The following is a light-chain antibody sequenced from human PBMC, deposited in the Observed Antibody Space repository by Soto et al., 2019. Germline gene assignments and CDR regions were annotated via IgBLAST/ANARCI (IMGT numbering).Light chain of an antibody. CDR2: DAS. CDR3: KQPSNWPPT. J-gene: IGKJ2*01. V-gene: IGKV3-11*01. CDR1: RSVSSY. Sequence: EIVLTQSPATLSLSPGERATLSCRASRSVSSYLAWYQQKPGQAPRLLIYDASNRATGIPARFSGSGSGTDFSLPIPSLEPADFAVYYCKQPSNWPPTFGQGTKLEIK.